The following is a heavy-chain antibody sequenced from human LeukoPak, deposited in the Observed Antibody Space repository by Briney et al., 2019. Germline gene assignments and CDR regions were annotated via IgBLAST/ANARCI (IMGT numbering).Heavy chain of an antibody. V-gene: IGHV1-24*01. Sequence: ASVKVSCKVSGYTLTELSMHWVRQAPGIGLEWTGGFDPEDGETIYAQKFQGRVTMTEDTSTDTAYMELSSLRSEDTAVYYCAHGKGRWLHLIYWGQGTLVTVSS. CDR1: GYTLTELS. J-gene: IGHJ4*02. CDR3: AHGKGRWLHLIY. CDR2: FDPEDGET. D-gene: IGHD5-24*01.